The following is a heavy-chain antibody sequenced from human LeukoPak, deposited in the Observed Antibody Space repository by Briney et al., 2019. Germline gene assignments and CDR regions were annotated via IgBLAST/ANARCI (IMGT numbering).Heavy chain of an antibody. CDR1: GFSFSSYA. V-gene: IGHV3-23*01. CDR3: AKNRIPTAITPDS. Sequence: GGSLRLSCAASGFSFSSYAMSWVRQAPGKGLEWVSGISGSGGSTYYADSVKGRFTISRDNSKNTVYLQMDSLRGEDTAVSYCAKNRIPTAITPDSWGQGTLVTVSS. CDR2: ISGSGGST. J-gene: IGHJ5*01. D-gene: IGHD2-2*02.